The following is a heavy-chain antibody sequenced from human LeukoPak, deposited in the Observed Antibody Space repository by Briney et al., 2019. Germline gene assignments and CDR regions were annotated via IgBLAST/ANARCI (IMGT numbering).Heavy chain of an antibody. V-gene: IGHV5-51*01. CDR3: ARAGTYYYYHMDV. CDR1: GYSFTTYW. D-gene: IGHD6-19*01. J-gene: IGHJ6*03. CDR2: IYPDDSDT. Sequence: GESLKISCKGSGYSFTTYWIGWVRQMPGKGLEWMGIIYPDDSDTRYSPSFQGQVTISTDKSISSAYLQWSSLQASDTAMYYCARAGTYYYYHMDVWGKGTTVTVFS.